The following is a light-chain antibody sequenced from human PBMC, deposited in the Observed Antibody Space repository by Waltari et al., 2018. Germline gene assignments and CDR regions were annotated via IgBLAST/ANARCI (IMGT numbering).Light chain of an antibody. Sequence: QSVLTQPPSASGTPGQRVILSCSGSSSTIAIHTVNWYQHLPGTAPTLLIYRDNQRPSGVPDRFSGSKSGTSASLAITDLQSEDEADYYCAGWDDSLNGVFGGGTKLTVL. CDR3: AGWDDSLNGV. CDR2: RDN. CDR1: SSTIAIHT. J-gene: IGLJ3*02. V-gene: IGLV1-44*01.